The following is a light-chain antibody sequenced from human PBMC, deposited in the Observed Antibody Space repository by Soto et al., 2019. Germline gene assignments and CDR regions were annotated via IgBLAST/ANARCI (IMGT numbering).Light chain of an antibody. Sequence: EIVLTQSPGTLSLSPGERATLSCRASQSVRSSYLAWYQQKPGQAPRLLIYGASSRATGIPDRFSGSGSGTDFTLAISRREPEDLAVYYCQQYVISRTFGQGTKVEIK. CDR3: QQYVISRT. CDR1: QSVRSSY. V-gene: IGKV3-20*01. CDR2: GAS. J-gene: IGKJ1*01.